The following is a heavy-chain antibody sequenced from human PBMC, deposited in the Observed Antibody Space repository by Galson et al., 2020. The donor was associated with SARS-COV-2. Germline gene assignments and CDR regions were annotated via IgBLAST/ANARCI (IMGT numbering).Heavy chain of an antibody. D-gene: IGHD1-26*01. Sequence: SETLSLTCPVSGASLTSSSYSWGWVRQPPGKGPEWIGSIYYRGSAYYKPSLKSRVTISVATSKNQFSMKLSSVTAADTAVFYCARHGRGSGNPGGGGFDMWGQGTMVTVSS. V-gene: IGHV4-39*01. CDR2: IYYRGSA. J-gene: IGHJ3*02. CDR3: ARHGRGSGNPGGGGFDM. CDR1: GASLTSSSYS.